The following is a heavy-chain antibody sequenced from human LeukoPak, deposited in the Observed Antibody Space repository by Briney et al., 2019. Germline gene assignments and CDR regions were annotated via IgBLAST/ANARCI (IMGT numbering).Heavy chain of an antibody. J-gene: IGHJ4*02. CDR1: GFTFSDYA. V-gene: IGHV3-30*18. D-gene: IGHD4/OR15-4a*01. CDR2: SAHDEVGK. CDR3: AKDRGYGEHEPFES. Sequence: GGSLRLSCVGSGFTFSDYAIHWVRQAPGKGLEWMAASAHDEVGKQFADSVKGRFTLSRDNSRDSVHLQMNRLRDEDTAVYYCAKDRGYGEHEPFESWGQGSLVTVSS.